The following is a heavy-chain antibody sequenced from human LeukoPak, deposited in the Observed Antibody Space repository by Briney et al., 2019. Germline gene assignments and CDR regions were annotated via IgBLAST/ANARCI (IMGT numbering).Heavy chain of an antibody. CDR2: VYFRGST. V-gene: IGHV4-39*07. Sequence: SETPSLTCTLSGDSISSRRYFWGWIRQPPGKGLEWIGGVYFRGSTYYSPSFKSRVTMSVDTSKNQFSLNLSSLTAADTAMYFCARLEKEGYYYADVWGKGTTVTVSS. CDR1: GDSISSRRYF. J-gene: IGHJ6*03. CDR3: ARLEKEGYYYADV.